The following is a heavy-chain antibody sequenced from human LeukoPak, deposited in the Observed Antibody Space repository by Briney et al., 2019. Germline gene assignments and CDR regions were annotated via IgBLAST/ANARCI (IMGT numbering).Heavy chain of an antibody. CDR3: ARGIVVVPAGIDY. V-gene: IGHV3-30-3*01. CDR1: GFTLSSYA. CDR2: ISYDGSNK. D-gene: IGHD2-2*01. Sequence: GGSLRLSCAASGFTLSSYAMHWVRQAPGKGLEWVAVISYDGSNKYYAASGKGRFTISRENSKNTLYLQMNSLRAEDTAVYYCARGIVVVPAGIDYWGQGTLVTVSS. J-gene: IGHJ4*02.